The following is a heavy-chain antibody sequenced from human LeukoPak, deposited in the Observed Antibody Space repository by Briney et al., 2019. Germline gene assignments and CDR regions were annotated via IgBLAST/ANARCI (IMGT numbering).Heavy chain of an antibody. CDR1: GFTFNNYY. D-gene: IGHD3-22*01. V-gene: IGHV3-7*01. CDR2: IMEDGSEK. CDR3: ARSHYYDSSGYFDY. J-gene: IGHJ4*02. Sequence: GGSLRLSCATSGFTFNNYYMTWVRQAPGKGLEWVAHIMEDGSEKHYVDSVKGRFTISRDNSKNTLYLQMNSLRAEDTAVYYCARSHYYDSSGYFDYWGQGTLVTVSS.